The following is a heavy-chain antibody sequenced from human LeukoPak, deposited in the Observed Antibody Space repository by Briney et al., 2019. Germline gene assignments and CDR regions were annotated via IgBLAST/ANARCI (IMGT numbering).Heavy chain of an antibody. CDR2: IMPISDTP. D-gene: IGHD3-22*01. J-gene: IGHJ4*02. Sequence: SVKVSCKPSGGDFISYSINWVRQAPGQGLEWVGGIMPISDTPKYAQKFQGRVTITADESTSTAYMELSSLRSEDTAVYYCACYYDSSGYSSPFDYWGQGTLVTVSS. CDR3: ACYYDSSGYSSPFDY. CDR1: GGDFISYS. V-gene: IGHV1-69*13.